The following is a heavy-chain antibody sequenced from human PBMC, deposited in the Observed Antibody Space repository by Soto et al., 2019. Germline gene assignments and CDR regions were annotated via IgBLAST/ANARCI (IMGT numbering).Heavy chain of an antibody. CDR1: GFTFSSYG. D-gene: IGHD3-16*02. J-gene: IGHJ6*02. CDR2: IWYDGSNK. V-gene: IGHV3-33*01. CDR3: ARAQLPYYDYVWGSYRYTRYYYYGMDV. Sequence: PGGSLRLSCAASGFTFSSYGMHWVRQAPGKGLEWVAVIWYDGSNKYYADSVKGRFTISRDNSKNTLYLQMNSLRAEDTAVYYCARAQLPYYDYVWGSYRYTRYYYYGMDVWGQGTTVTVSS.